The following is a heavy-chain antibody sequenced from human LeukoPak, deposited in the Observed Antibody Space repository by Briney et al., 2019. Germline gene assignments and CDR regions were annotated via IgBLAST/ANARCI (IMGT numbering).Heavy chain of an antibody. Sequence: SETLSLTCTVSGGSTSSYYWSWIRQPAGKGLEWIGRIHTSGSTNYSPSLKSRVTMSVDTSKNQFSLKLSSVTAADTAVYYCARSRITMIVASLGYYYYYMDVWGKGTTVTVSS. V-gene: IGHV4-4*07. CDR2: IHTSGST. CDR3: ARSRITMIVASLGYYYYYMDV. CDR1: GGSTSSYY. J-gene: IGHJ6*03. D-gene: IGHD3-22*01.